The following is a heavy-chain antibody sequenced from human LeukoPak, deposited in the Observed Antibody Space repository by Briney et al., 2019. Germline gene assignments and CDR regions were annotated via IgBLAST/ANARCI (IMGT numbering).Heavy chain of an antibody. CDR2: INPNSGGT. CDR3: ARGVEALSSLYSSSWDGELFLFDP. V-gene: IGHV1-2*02. CDR1: GYTFTGYY. J-gene: IGHJ5*02. D-gene: IGHD6-13*01. Sequence: ASVKVSCKASGYTFTGYYMHWVRQAPGQGLEWMGWINPNSGGTNYAQKFQGRVTMTRDTSISTAYMELSRLRSDDTAVYYCARGVEALSSLYSSSWDGELFLFDPWGQGTLVTVSS.